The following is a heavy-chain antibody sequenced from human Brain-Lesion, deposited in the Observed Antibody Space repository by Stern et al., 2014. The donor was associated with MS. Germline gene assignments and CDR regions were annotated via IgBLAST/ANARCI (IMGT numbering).Heavy chain of an antibody. CDR3: AKWPHHIAVAGTRYFQH. CDR2: ISGRGGST. Sequence: VQLVESGGGLVKPWGSLSLTCAASGFSISSFAMSWVRQTPGKGLQWVSVISGRGGSTSYADPGKGRFTISRDNSKNTLYLQMDSLRADDTAVYYCAKWPHHIAVAGTRYFQHWGQGTLVTVSS. V-gene: IGHV3-23*04. J-gene: IGHJ1*01. D-gene: IGHD6-19*01. CDR1: GFSISSFA.